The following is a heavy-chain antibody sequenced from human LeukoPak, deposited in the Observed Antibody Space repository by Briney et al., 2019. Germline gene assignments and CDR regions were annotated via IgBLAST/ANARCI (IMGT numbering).Heavy chain of an antibody. CDR3: ARKLAARNLYYFDY. Sequence: GESLKISCKGSGYTLTSYWIGWVRQMPGKGLEWLGIIYPGDSDTKYSPSFQGQVTMSVDKSLSTAYLQWSSLKASDSGMYYCARKLAARNLYYFDYWGQGTLATVSS. J-gene: IGHJ4*02. D-gene: IGHD6-6*01. CDR2: IYPGDSDT. V-gene: IGHV5-51*01. CDR1: GYTLTSYW.